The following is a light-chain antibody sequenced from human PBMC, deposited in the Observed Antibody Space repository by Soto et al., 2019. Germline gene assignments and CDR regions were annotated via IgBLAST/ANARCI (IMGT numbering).Light chain of an antibody. CDR2: LNSDGSH. V-gene: IGLV4-69*01. Sequence: QPVLTQSPSASASLGASVKHTCTLSSGHSSYAIAWHQQQPEKGPRYLMKLNSDGSHSKGDGIPDRFSGSSSGAERYLTISSLQSEDEADYYCQTWGTGIHYVFGTGTKVTVL. J-gene: IGLJ1*01. CDR3: QTWGTGIHYV. CDR1: SGHSSYA.